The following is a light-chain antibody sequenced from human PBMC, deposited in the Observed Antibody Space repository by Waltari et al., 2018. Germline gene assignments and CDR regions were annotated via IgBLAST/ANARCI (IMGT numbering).Light chain of an antibody. Sequence: EIVLTQSPGTLSLSPGERATLSCRASQSVSTTYVARYQQKPGQAPRLLIYGASSRATGIPDRFSGSGSGTDFTLTISRLEPEDFAVYYCQQYGSSLLTFGGGTKVEIK. CDR1: QSVSTTY. J-gene: IGKJ4*01. CDR2: GAS. CDR3: QQYGSSLLT. V-gene: IGKV3-20*01.